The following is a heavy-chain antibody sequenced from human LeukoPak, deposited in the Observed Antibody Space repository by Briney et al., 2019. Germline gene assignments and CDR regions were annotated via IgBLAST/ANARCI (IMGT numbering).Heavy chain of an antibody. J-gene: IGHJ4*02. CDR1: GYSFTTYY. V-gene: IGHV1-46*01. CDR2: MSPSGGST. Sequence: ASVKVSCKASGYSFTTYYIHWVRQAPGEGLEWMGVMSPSGGSTRYAQKFQGRVTMTRDTSTSTVYMELRSLRSEDTALYHCARDSVGASYFFDYWGQGTLVTVSS. D-gene: IGHD1-26*01. CDR3: ARDSVGASYFFDY.